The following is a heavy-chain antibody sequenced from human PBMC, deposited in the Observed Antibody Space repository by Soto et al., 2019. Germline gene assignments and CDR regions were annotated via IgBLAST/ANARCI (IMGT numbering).Heavy chain of an antibody. V-gene: IGHV1-69*06. CDR1: GGTFSGHA. Sequence: QVQLVQSGAEVRKPGSSVKVSCEASGGTFSGHAISWVRQAPGQGPEWMGGLIPLFGTTQHAQNFQDRLTITADKSTSTAYMELTSLRFEDTAIYYCARGPNWGYRFDSWGQGTLVTVSS. J-gene: IGHJ4*02. CDR3: ARGPNWGYRFDS. CDR2: LIPLFGTT. D-gene: IGHD7-27*01.